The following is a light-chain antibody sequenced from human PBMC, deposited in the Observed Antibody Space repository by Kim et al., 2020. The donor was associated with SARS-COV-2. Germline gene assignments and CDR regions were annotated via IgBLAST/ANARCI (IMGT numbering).Light chain of an antibody. CDR3: QSYDSINHYV. CDR1: SGSIASHY. V-gene: IGLV6-57*04. CDR2: EDN. Sequence: NFMLTQPHSVSESPGKTVTISCTRSSGSIASHYVQWYQQRPGSAPTTVIYEDNQRPSGVPDRFSGSIDSSSNSASLTISGLKTKDEADYYCQSYDSINHYVFGTGTKVTVL. J-gene: IGLJ1*01.